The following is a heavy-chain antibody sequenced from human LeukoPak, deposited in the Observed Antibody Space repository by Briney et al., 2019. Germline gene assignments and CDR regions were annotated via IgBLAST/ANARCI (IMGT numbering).Heavy chain of an antibody. Sequence: GGSLRLSCAASGFTFSNYEMNWVRQAPGKGLEWISHISNFGDIVHYADSVEGRFTISRDNAKNSLYLQMNSLRAEDTAVYYCAELGITMIGGVWGKGTTVTISS. V-gene: IGHV3-48*03. D-gene: IGHD3-10*02. J-gene: IGHJ6*04. CDR3: AELGITMIGGV. CDR2: ISNFGDIV. CDR1: GFTFSNYE.